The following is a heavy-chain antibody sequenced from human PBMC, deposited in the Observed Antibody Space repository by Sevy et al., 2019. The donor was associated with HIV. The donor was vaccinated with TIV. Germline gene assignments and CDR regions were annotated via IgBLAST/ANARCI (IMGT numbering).Heavy chain of an antibody. Sequence: GGSLRLSCAASGFTFSSYWMHWVRQAPGKGLVWVSRINSDGSSTSYADSVKGRFTISRDNAKNTLYLQMNSLTAEDTAVYYCARDYVVPTTIDYFYYGMDVWGQGTTVTVSS. CDR1: GFTFSSYW. D-gene: IGHD2-2*01. CDR2: INSDGSST. J-gene: IGHJ6*02. CDR3: ARDYVVPTTIDYFYYGMDV. V-gene: IGHV3-74*01.